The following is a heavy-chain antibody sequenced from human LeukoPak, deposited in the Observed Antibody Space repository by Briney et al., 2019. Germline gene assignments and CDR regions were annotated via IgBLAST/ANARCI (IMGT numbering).Heavy chain of an antibody. J-gene: IGHJ4*02. CDR3: ARSRAFDY. CDR2: IYDSDSK. CDR1: GFTVRSSY. V-gene: IGHV3-53*01. Sequence: GGSLRLSCVASGFTVRSSYMNWVRQAPGKRPEWVAIIYDSDSKYYTDSVKGRFTISRDEFKNTVYLQMNSLRVEDTAVYYCARSRAFDYWGQGTLVTVSS.